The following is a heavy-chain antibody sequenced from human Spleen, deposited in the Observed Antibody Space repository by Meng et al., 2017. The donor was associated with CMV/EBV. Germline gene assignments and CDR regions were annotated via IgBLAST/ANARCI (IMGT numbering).Heavy chain of an antibody. D-gene: IGHD3-3*01. CDR2: VYSSGNT. CDR1: GGSISSQNYW. V-gene: IGHV4-39*01. Sequence: SETLSLTCIVAGGSISSQNYWWGWIRQPPGQGLEWIASVYSSGNTFYNPSLRSRVTISVDTSQNQVSLNLTSVAAADTAVYYWARQTNFWSGYYYVDSWGQGTLVTVSS. J-gene: IGHJ1*01. CDR3: ARQTNFWSGYYYVDS.